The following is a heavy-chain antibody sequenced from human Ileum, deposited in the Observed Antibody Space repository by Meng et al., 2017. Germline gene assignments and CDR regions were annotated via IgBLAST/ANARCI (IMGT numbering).Heavy chain of an antibody. CDR2: ISSSSSYI. D-gene: IGHD5-18*01. V-gene: IGHV3-21*01. CDR3: ARGEYSYGLLFDY. Sequence: RVGSGGCLVKPVGARRPACAASGVTFRSYSMNWVRQAPGKGLEWVSSISSSSSYIYYADSVKGRFTISRENAKNSLYLQMNSLRAEDTAVYYCARGEYSYGLLFDYWGQGTLVTVSS. J-gene: IGHJ4*02. CDR1: GVTFRSYS.